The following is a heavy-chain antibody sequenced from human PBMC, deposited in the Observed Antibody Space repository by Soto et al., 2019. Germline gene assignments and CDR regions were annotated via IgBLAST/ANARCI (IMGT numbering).Heavy chain of an antibody. J-gene: IGHJ5*02. CDR3: ARVTATSPDAWLDP. CDR2: INPNRGST. Sequence: QVQLVQSGAEVKKPGASVNVSCRASGYTFNDYFLHWVRQAPGQGLEWMGWINPNRGSTHFAEKFEGLVTMTRDASITTVYLVINRLRSDDTAVYYCARVTATSPDAWLDPWGQGTLVTVSS. V-gene: IGHV1-2*04. CDR1: GYTFNDYF. D-gene: IGHD4-4*01.